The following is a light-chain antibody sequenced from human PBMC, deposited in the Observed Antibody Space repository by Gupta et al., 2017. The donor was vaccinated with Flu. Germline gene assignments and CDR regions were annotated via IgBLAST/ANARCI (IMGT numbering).Light chain of an antibody. CDR2: NTT. J-gene: IGLJ2*01. V-gene: IGLV8-61*01. CDR3: VLYMGSAIQV. CDR1: SGSVASGYY. Sequence: TVVTQAPSFSVSPGGTVTLTCGLSSGSVASGYYPSWYQQTPGQAPRTLIYNTTNRSSGVPDRFSGSILGNKAALTITGAQADDESDYYCVLYMGSAIQVCGGGTKLTVL.